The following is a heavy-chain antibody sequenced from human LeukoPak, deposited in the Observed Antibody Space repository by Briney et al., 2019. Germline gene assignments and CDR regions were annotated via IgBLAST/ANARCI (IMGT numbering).Heavy chain of an antibody. CDR1: GGSINSYY. J-gene: IGHJ4*02. Sequence: SETLSLTCSVSGGSINSYYWSWIRQPPGKGLEWIGEIYHSGSAYYNPSLKSRVTLSVDKSKNQFSLQLSSVTAADTAVYYCASGLSYYGSKAWYFDYWGQGTLVTVSS. CDR3: ASGLSYYGSKAWYFDY. CDR2: IYHSGSA. D-gene: IGHD3-10*01. V-gene: IGHV4-59*12.